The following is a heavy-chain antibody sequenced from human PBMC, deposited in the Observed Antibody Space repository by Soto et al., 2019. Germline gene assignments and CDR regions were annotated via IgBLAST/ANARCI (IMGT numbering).Heavy chain of an antibody. Sequence: EVQLLESGGGLVQPGGSLRLSCAASGFTFSSYAMSWVRQAPGKGLEWVSAISGSGGSTYYADSVKGRFTISRDNSKNTLYLQMNSLRAEDTAVYYCVKAADDYGDYGGYYYYGMDVWGQGTTVTVSS. V-gene: IGHV3-23*01. J-gene: IGHJ6*02. CDR2: ISGSGGST. CDR3: VKAADDYGDYGGYYYYGMDV. CDR1: GFTFSSYA. D-gene: IGHD4-17*01.